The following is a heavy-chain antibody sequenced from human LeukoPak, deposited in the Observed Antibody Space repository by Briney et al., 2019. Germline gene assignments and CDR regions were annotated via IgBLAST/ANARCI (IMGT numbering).Heavy chain of an antibody. J-gene: IGHJ5*02. CDR1: GDSIRSYY. V-gene: IGHV4-59*01. CDR3: SRLPDP. CDR2: IYYSGSI. Sequence: SETLSLTCTVSGDSIRSYYWSWIRQPPGRGLEWIGYIYYSGSINYNPSLKSRVTISQDTFKNQFSLKLSSVTAADTAVYYCSRLPDPWGQGTLVTVSS.